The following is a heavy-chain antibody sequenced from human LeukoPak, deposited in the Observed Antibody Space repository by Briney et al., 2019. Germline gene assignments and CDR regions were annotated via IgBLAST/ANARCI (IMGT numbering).Heavy chain of an antibody. CDR3: AKDGGLWVSAHWGDS. CDR1: GFTFSSYT. V-gene: IGHV3-23*01. CDR2: ITTSDGNT. Sequence: PGGSLRLSCAASGFTFSSYTMSWVRQAPGKGLVWVSTITTSDGNTYYADSVKGRFTVSRDNSKNTLFLQMNSLRAEDTAVYYCAKDGGLWVSAHWGDSWGRGTLVTVSS. J-gene: IGHJ5*01. D-gene: IGHD7-27*01.